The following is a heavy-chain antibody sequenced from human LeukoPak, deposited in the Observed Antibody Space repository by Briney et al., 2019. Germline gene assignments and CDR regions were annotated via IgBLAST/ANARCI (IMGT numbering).Heavy chain of an antibody. D-gene: IGHD1-26*01. V-gene: IGHV4-4*07. CDR1: GGSIRSYY. J-gene: IGHJ4*02. CDR2: IYTTGTT. CDR3: ARQGYTASYYFLDF. Sequence: PSGTPSLTCDVSGGSIRSYYWGWVRQPAGKGLEWIGRIYTTGTTNFNPSLKSRLTMSVDTSKNQFSLKLTSVTAADTAVYFCARQGYTASYYFLDFWSQGTLVTVSS.